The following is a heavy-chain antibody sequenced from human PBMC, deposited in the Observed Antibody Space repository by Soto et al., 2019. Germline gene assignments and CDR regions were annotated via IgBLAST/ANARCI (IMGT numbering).Heavy chain of an antibody. CDR2: LIPLFGTS. V-gene: IGHV1-69*06. CDR1: GGTFTGHA. Sequence: QVQLVQSGAEVKKPGSSVKVSCEASGGTFTGHAISWVRQAPGQGPEWMGGLIPLFGTSQHAQNFQGRLTITADKSTGTAYMELTSLRFEDTAIYYCARGPNWGYRFDSWGQGTLVTVSS. D-gene: IGHD7-27*01. CDR3: ARGPNWGYRFDS. J-gene: IGHJ4*02.